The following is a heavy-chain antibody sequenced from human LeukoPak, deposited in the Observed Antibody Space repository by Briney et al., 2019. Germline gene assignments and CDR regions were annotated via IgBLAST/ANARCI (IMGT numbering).Heavy chain of an antibody. V-gene: IGHV3-48*03. CDR3: ARAKMATGGGTFDY. CDR2: ISSSGVTI. J-gene: IGHJ4*02. CDR1: GFTFSSYE. Sequence: GGSLRLSCAASGFTFSSYEMNWVRQAPGKGLEWVSYISSSGVTIYYADSVKGRFTISRDNAKNSLYLQMNSLRAEDTAVYYCARAKMATGGGTFDYWGQGTLVTVS. D-gene: IGHD5-24*01.